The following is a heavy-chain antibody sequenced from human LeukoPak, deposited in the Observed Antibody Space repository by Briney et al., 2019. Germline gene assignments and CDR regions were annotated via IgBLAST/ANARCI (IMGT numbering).Heavy chain of an antibody. CDR1: GGSISSSSYY. CDR2: IYYSGST. J-gene: IGHJ4*02. D-gene: IGHD1-26*01. V-gene: IGHV4-39*01. Sequence: SEALSLTCTVSGGSISSSSYYWGWIRQPPGRGLEWIGSIYYSGSTYYNPSLKSRVTISVDTSKNQFSLKLSSVTAADTAVYYCASIVGAAYYFDSWGQGTLVTVSS. CDR3: ASIVGAAYYFDS.